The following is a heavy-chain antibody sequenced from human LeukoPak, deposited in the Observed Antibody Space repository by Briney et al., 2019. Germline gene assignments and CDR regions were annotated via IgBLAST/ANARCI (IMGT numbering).Heavy chain of an antibody. J-gene: IGHJ5*02. CDR1: GYTFTSYD. Sequence: ASVTVSCTASGYTFTSYDINWVRQATGQGLEWMGWMNPNSGNTGYAQKFQGRVTMTRNTSISTAYMELSSLRSEDTAVYYCARGTYYYGSGSSNWFDPWGQGTLVTVSS. D-gene: IGHD3-10*01. CDR2: MNPNSGNT. CDR3: ARGTYYYGSGSSNWFDP. V-gene: IGHV1-8*01.